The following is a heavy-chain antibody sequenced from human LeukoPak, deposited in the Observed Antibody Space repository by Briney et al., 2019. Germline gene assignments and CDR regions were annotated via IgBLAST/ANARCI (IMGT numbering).Heavy chain of an antibody. CDR1: GGSISSYY. CDR2: IYYSGST. J-gene: IGHJ6*02. V-gene: IGHV4-59*12. CDR3: VIDYYGMDV. Sequence: SETLSLTCTVSGGSISSYYWSWIRQPPGKGLEWIGYIYYSGSTNYNPSLKSRVTMSVDTSKNQFSLKLSSVTAADTAVYYCVIDYYGMDVWGQGTTVTVSS.